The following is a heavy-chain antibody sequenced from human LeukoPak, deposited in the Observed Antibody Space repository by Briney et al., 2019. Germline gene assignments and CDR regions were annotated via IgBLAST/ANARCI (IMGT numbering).Heavy chain of an antibody. V-gene: IGHV4-4*09. CDR1: GVSMNSHY. CDR2: ISGSGST. Sequence: SETLSLTCSVSGVSMNSHYLNWIRQPPGKGLEWIGFISGSGSTNYNPSLMSRVTMSLETSKRQFPLKLRSVTAADTAVYYCVVSPNQDFYDYWGQGTLVTVSS. J-gene: IGHJ4*02. CDR3: VVSPNQDFYDY.